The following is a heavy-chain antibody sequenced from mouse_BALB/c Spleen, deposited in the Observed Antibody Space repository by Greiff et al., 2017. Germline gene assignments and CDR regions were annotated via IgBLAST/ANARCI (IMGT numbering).Heavy chain of an antibody. V-gene: IGHV5-6-5*01. D-gene: IGHD2-14*01. CDR1: GFTFSSYA. Sequence: EVMLVESGGGLVKPGGSLKLSCAASGFTFSSYAMSWVRQTPEKRLEWVASISSGGSTYYPDSVKGRFTISRDNARNILYLQMSSLRSEDTAMYYCARGAYYRYDAWFAYWGQGTLVTVSA. CDR3: ARGAYYRYDAWFAY. CDR2: ISSGGST. J-gene: IGHJ3*01.